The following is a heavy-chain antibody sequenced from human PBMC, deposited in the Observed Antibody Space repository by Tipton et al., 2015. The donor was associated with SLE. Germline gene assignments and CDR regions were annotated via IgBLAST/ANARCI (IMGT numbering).Heavy chain of an antibody. Sequence: LRLSCAVSGGSFSGYAWSWVRQPPGKGLEWIGEVSHSRSTNYNPSLKSRGTISLDTSNNQFSLRLSSLTAADTAVYYCARGVSGYFNYCYMDVWGKVTTVTISS. J-gene: IGHJ6*03. V-gene: IGHV4-34*01. CDR2: VSHSRST. CDR1: GGSFSGYA. D-gene: IGHD3-16*01. CDR3: ARGVSGYFNYCYMDV.